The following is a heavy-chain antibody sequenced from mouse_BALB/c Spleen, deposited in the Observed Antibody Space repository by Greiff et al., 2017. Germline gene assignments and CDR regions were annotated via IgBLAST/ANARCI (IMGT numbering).Heavy chain of an antibody. J-gene: IGHJ4*01. Sequence: VQLQQSGPELVKPGASVRISCKASGYTFTSYYIHWVKQRPGQGLEWIGWIYPGNVNTKYNEKFKGKATLTADKSSSTAYMQLSSLTSEDSAVYFCARSGNDGNSYAMDYWGQGTSVTVSS. D-gene: IGHD2-1*01. CDR3: ARSGNDGNSYAMDY. CDR2: IYPGNVNT. V-gene: IGHV1S56*01. CDR1: GYTFTSYY.